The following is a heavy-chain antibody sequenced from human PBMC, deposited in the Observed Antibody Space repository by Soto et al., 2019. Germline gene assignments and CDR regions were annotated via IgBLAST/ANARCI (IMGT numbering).Heavy chain of an antibody. J-gene: IGHJ6*02. V-gene: IGHV3-11*01. CDR1: GFTFSDYY. CDR3: ARDSRIAARYYYYYYGMDV. D-gene: IGHD6-13*01. Sequence: GGSLRLSCAASGFTFSDYYMSWIRQAPGKGLEWVSYIGSSGSTIYYADSVKGRFTISRDNAKNSLYLQMNSLRAEDTAEYYCARDSRIAARYYYYYYGMDVWGQGTTVTVSS. CDR2: IGSSGSTI.